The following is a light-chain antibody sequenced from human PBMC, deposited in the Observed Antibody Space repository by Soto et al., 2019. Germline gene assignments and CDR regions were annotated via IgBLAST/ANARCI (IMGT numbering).Light chain of an antibody. CDR2: AAS. V-gene: IGKV1-9*01. CDR1: QAIRTD. Sequence: DIQLTQSPSFLSTSVGDRVTITCQASQAIRTDFAWYQQKPGRAPKLLIYAASTLQTGVPSRFSGSGSGTEFTLTISSLQPEDFATYYCQHLDSYPITFGQGTRLEIK. CDR3: QHLDSYPIT. J-gene: IGKJ5*01.